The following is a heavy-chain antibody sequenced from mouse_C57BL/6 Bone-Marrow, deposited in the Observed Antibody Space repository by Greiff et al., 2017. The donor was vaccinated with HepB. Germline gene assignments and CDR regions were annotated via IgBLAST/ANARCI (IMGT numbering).Heavy chain of an antibody. CDR1: GFTFTDYN. J-gene: IGHJ1*03. CDR3: ASGPVHTWYFDV. Sequence: VHVKQSGPELVKPGASVKIPCKASGFTFTDYNMDWVQQSHGKSLEWIGDISPNNGGTFYNEKFKGQATITVDKSSSTAYMELRSLTSEDTAVNYCASGPVHTWYFDVWGTGTTVTVST. D-gene: IGHD1-2*01. V-gene: IGHV1-18*01. CDR2: ISPNNGGT.